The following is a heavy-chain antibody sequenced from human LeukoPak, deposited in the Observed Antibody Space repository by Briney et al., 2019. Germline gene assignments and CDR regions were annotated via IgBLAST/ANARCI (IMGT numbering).Heavy chain of an antibody. CDR2: INPNSGAT. Sequence: ASVKVSCKASGGTFSSYAISWVRQAPGQGLEWMGWINPNSGATDFAQKFQGRVTMTRDTSISTAYMELSRLTSDDTAVYYCARDFQTEAPDYWGQGTLVTVSS. D-gene: IGHD2/OR15-2a*01. J-gene: IGHJ4*02. CDR1: GGTFSSYA. CDR3: ARDFQTEAPDY. V-gene: IGHV1-2*02.